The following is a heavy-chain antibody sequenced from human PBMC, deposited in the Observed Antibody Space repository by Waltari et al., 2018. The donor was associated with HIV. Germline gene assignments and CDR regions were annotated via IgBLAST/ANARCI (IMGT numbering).Heavy chain of an antibody. Sequence: QVQLMQSGAEVKKPGSSVKVSCKASGGTFNNYAFIWVRQAPGQGLEWMGGIIPIFNTRNYAQKFQGRVTITADESTSTAYMELSSLRSEDTAVYYCARGVYYDILTGPIMGYFDYWGQGTLVTVSS. CDR3: ARGVYYDILTGPIMGYFDY. V-gene: IGHV1-69*01. D-gene: IGHD3-9*01. CDR1: GGTFNNYA. J-gene: IGHJ4*02. CDR2: IIPIFNTR.